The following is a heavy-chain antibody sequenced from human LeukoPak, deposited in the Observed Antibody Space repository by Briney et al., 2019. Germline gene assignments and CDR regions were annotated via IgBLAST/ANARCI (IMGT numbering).Heavy chain of an antibody. J-gene: IGHJ4*02. Sequence: ASVKVSCKASGYTFTSYYMHWVRQAPGQGLEWMGLINPISGSTSYAQKFQGRVTMTRDTSTSTLYMELSSLRSEDTAVYYCARKGYCSSTSCYHFDYWGQGTLVTVSS. CDR3: ARKGYCSSTSCYHFDY. D-gene: IGHD2-2*01. CDR2: INPISGST. CDR1: GYTFTSYY. V-gene: IGHV1-46*01.